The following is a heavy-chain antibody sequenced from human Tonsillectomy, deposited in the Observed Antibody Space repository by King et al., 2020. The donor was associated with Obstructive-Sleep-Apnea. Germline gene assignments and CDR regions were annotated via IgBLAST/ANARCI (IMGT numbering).Heavy chain of an antibody. CDR1: GFTFSSYA. J-gene: IGHJ4*02. CDR2: ISGSGGST. CDR3: AKGLDGYQLPFHFDY. V-gene: IGHV3-23*04. D-gene: IGHD2-2*01. Sequence: VQLVESGGGLVQPGGSLRLSCAASGFTFSSYAMSWVRQAPGKGLEWVSVISGSGGSTYYADSVKGRFTLSRDNSKNTLYLQINSLRAEATAVYYCAKGLDGYQLPFHFDYWGQGTLVTVSS.